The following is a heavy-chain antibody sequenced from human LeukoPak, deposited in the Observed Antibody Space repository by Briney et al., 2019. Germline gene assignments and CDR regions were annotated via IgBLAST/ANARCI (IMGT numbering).Heavy chain of an antibody. CDR1: GFTFSSYA. V-gene: IGHV3-23*01. D-gene: IGHD5-18*01. CDR3: AKDRNRYSYGNY. Sequence: GGPLRLSCAASGFTFSSYAMSWVRQAPGKGLEWVSAISGSGGSTYYADSVKGRFTISRDNSKNTLYLQMNSLRAEDTAVYYCAKDRNRYSYGNYWGQGTLVTVSS. J-gene: IGHJ4*02. CDR2: ISGSGGST.